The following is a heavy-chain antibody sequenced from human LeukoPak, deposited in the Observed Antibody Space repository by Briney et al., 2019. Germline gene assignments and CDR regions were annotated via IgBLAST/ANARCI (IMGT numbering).Heavy chain of an antibody. CDR2: IIPIFGTA. Sequence: ASVKVSCKASGGTFSSYAISWVRQAPGQGLEWMGGIIPIFGTANYAQKFQGRVTITADESTSTAYMELSSLRSEDTAVYYCAREGHTAMVLGYWGQGTLVTVSS. D-gene: IGHD5-18*01. CDR3: AREGHTAMVLGY. V-gene: IGHV1-69*13. CDR1: GGTFSSYA. J-gene: IGHJ4*02.